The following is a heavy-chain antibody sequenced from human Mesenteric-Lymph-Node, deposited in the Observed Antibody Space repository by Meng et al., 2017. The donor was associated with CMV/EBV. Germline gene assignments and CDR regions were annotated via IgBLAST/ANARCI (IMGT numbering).Heavy chain of an antibody. CDR1: GFDSNKYA. V-gene: IGHV3-30*04. Sequence: GGSLRPSCAASGFDSNKYALHWSRQAPGKGLEWVGIISYDGRTQYYTDSVKGRFTISRDNSKNTLWLQMNSLRLGDTGVYYCARDRILDFWSRYSRSFYGVDVWGRGTTVTVSS. J-gene: IGHJ6*02. CDR2: ISYDGRTQ. CDR3: ARDRILDFWSRYSRSFYGVDV. D-gene: IGHD3-3*01.